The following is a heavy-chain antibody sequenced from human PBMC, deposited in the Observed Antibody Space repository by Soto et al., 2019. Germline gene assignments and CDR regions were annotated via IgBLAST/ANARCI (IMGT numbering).Heavy chain of an antibody. CDR1: GGSFRSGDYY. Sequence: NPSETLSLTCSVSGGSFRSGDYYWSWIRQPPGKGLEWIGYIFYSGSTYYNPSLKSRLTMSVDTSKNQFSLKLSSVTAADTAVYYCARRYGYSFDYWGQGTLVTVSS. CDR2: IFYSGST. CDR3: ARRYGYSFDY. D-gene: IGHD1-1*01. J-gene: IGHJ4*02. V-gene: IGHV4-30-4*01.